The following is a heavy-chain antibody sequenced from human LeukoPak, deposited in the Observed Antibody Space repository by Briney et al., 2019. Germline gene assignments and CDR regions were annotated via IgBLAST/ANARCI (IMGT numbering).Heavy chain of an antibody. CDR1: GFTFSSYA. D-gene: IGHD2-15*01. Sequence: GGSLRLSCSASGFTFSSYAMHWVRQAPGKGLEYVSAISSNGGSTYYADSVKGRFTISRDNSKNTLYLQMSSLRAEDTAVYYCVKVAASCTFPLFCYSQGDYYGMDVWGKGTTVTVSS. V-gene: IGHV3-64D*06. CDR2: ISSNGGST. J-gene: IGHJ6*04. CDR3: VKVAASCTFPLFCYSQGDYYGMDV.